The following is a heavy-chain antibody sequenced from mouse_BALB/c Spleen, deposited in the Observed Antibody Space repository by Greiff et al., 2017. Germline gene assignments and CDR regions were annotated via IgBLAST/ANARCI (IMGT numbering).Heavy chain of an antibody. Sequence: QVQLKESGPDLVAPSQSLSITCTVSGFSLTSYGVHWVRQPPGKGLEWLVVIWSDGSTTYNSALKSRLSISKDNSKSQVFLKMNSLQTDDTAMYYCARHGYYGSSLYAMDYWGQGTSVTVSS. CDR2: IWSDGST. CDR3: ARHGYYGSSLYAMDY. D-gene: IGHD1-1*01. CDR1: GFSLTSYG. J-gene: IGHJ4*01. V-gene: IGHV2-6-2*01.